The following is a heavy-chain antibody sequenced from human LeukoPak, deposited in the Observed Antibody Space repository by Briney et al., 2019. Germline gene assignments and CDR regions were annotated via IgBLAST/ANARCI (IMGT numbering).Heavy chain of an antibody. D-gene: IGHD6-13*01. J-gene: IGHJ4*02. CDR1: GGSISSGGYY. V-gene: IGHV4-31*03. CDR3: AKPVKAPGIAQQLVRLGRGTYYFDY. Sequence: SETLSLTCTVSGGSISSGGYYWSWIRQHPGKGLEWIGYIYYSGSTYYNPSLKSRVTISVDTSKNQFSLKLSSVTAADTAVYYCAKPVKAPGIAQQLVRLGRGTYYFDYWGQGTLVTVSS. CDR2: IYYSGST.